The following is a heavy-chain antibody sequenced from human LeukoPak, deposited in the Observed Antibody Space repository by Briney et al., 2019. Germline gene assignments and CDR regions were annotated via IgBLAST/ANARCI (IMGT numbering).Heavy chain of an antibody. V-gene: IGHV3-11*05. CDR3: ARVRQSGSPLDY. J-gene: IGHJ4*02. CDR2: ISKSGGDT. D-gene: IGHD1-26*01. CDR1: GFTFSDYH. Sequence: GGSLRLSCAASGFTFSDYHMIWIRQAPGKGLEWVSYISKSGGDTNYADSVKGRLTISRDNAKNSLYLQMNSLRAEDTAVYYCARVRQSGSPLDYWGQGTLVIVSS.